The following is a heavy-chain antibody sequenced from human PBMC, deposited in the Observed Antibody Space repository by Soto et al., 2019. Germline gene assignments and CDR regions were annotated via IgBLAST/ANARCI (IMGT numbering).Heavy chain of an antibody. V-gene: IGHV3-23*05. Sequence: EVQLLESGGGLVQPGGSLRLSCAASGLTFSSYVMNWVRQTPGRGLEWVSAISNYDSSTYYADSVKGRFTISRDNARNTLYLQMNSLSAEDTAVYYCAKGVSGTTWGFDYWGQGTLVTVSS. J-gene: IGHJ4*02. CDR2: ISNYDSST. CDR3: AKGVSGTTWGFDY. D-gene: IGHD1-7*01. CDR1: GLTFSSYV.